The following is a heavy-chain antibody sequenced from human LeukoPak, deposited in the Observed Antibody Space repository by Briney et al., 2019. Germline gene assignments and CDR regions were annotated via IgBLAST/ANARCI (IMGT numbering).Heavy chain of an antibody. Sequence: KAGGSLRLSCAASGFTFSSYSKNWVRQAPGKGLEWVSSISSSSSYIYYADSVKGRFTISRDNAKNSLYLQMNSLRAEDTAVYYCARVISSTVTTPDYWGQGTLVTVSS. CDR3: ARVISSTVTTPDY. CDR2: ISSSSSYI. D-gene: IGHD4-17*01. J-gene: IGHJ4*02. CDR1: GFTFSSYS. V-gene: IGHV3-21*01.